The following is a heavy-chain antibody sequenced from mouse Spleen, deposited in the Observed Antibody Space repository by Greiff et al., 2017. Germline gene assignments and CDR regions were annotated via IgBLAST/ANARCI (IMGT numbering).Heavy chain of an antibody. J-gene: IGHJ3*01. V-gene: IGHV1-39*01. CDR2: INPNYGTT. CDR1: GYSFTDYN. CDR3: ARGNYGNYEAAWFAY. Sequence: EVQLQQSGPELVKPGASVKISCKASGYSFTDYNMNWVKQSNGKSLEWIGVINPNYGTTSYNQKFKGKATLTVDQSSSTAYMQLNSLTSEDSAVYYCARGNYGNYEAAWFAYWGQGTLVTVSA. D-gene: IGHD2-1*01.